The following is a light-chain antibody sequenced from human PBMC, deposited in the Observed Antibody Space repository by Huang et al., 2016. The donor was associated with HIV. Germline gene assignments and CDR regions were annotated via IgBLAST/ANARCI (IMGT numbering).Light chain of an antibody. J-gene: IGKJ4*01. CDR2: AAS. Sequence: IQLTQSPSSLSASVGDRVTITCRASQDIGSYLAWYQQKPGKPPKLLIYAASTLQSGVPSRISGGGSGTDFTLTISSLQSDDFAPYYCQQVNSYPSLTFGGVTKVDIK. CDR1: QDIGSY. CDR3: QQVNSYPSLT. V-gene: IGKV1-9*01.